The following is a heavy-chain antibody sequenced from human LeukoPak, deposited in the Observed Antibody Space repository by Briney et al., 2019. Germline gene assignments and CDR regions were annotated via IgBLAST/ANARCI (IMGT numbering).Heavy chain of an antibody. CDR3: ARQRGWGNWAFDI. D-gene: IGHD3-10*01. J-gene: IGHJ3*02. CDR2: IHYSGST. V-gene: IGHV4-39*01. CDR1: GGSISSSSYY. Sequence: PSETLSLTCTVSGGSISSSSYYWGWIRQPPGKGLEWIGSIHYSGSTYYNPSLKSRVTISVDTSNIQFSLRLRSVTAADTTVYYCARQRGWGNWAFDIWGQGTVVTVSS.